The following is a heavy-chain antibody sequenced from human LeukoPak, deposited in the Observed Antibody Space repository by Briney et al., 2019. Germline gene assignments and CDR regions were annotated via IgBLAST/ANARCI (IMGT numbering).Heavy chain of an antibody. V-gene: IGHV4-59*08. J-gene: IGHJ4*02. CDR1: GGSISSYY. D-gene: IGHD3-16*02. CDR2: IYYSGST. Sequence: SETLSLTCTVSGGSISSYYWSRIRQPPGKGLEWIGYIYYSGSTNYNPSLKSRVTISVGTSKNQFSLKLSSVTAADTAVYYCARQGVTFGGVITLDYWGQGTLVTVSS. CDR3: ARQGVTFGGVITLDY.